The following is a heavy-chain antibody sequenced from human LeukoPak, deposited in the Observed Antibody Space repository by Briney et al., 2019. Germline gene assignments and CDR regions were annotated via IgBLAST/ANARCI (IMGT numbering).Heavy chain of an antibody. V-gene: IGHV4-59*01. Sequence: SETLSLTCTVSGGSISSYYWSWIRRPPGKGLEWLGYIYYSGSTNYNPSLKSRVTISVDTSKNQFSLKLSSVTAADTAVYYCARGYSSSWYYVGYWGQGTLVTVSS. CDR1: GGSISSYY. D-gene: IGHD6-13*01. CDR2: IYYSGST. CDR3: ARGYSSSWYYVGY. J-gene: IGHJ4*02.